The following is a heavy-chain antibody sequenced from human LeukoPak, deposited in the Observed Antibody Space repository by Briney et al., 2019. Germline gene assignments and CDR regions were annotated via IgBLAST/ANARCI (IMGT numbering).Heavy chain of an antibody. CDR3: ARDWSLDGYNRFDL. D-gene: IGHD5-24*01. V-gene: IGHV4-38-2*02. CDR1: GYSISSGHY. J-gene: IGHJ5*02. CDR2: IYHSGST. Sequence: SETLSLTCTVSGYSISSGHYWGWIRQSPGKGLEWVGTIYHSGSTMYIPSLRSRVSISVDTSKNQFSLKLTSVTAADTAVYYCARDWSLDGYNRFDLWGQGALVTVSS.